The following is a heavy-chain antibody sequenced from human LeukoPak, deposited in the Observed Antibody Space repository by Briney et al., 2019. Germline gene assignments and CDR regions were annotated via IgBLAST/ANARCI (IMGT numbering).Heavy chain of an antibody. CDR2: IIPMVCLA. CDR3: TRGGRDTSAEYFQH. V-gene: IGHV1-69*04. J-gene: IGHJ1*01. D-gene: IGHD5-18*01. Sequence: ASVKVSCKASGYTFTTYGISWVRQAPGQGLEWMGRIIPMVCLAKYAQKFQGKVTLIADKSTNTAYLELSNVTSEDTAVYFCTRGGRDTSAEYFQHWGQGTLVTVSS. CDR1: GYTFTTYG.